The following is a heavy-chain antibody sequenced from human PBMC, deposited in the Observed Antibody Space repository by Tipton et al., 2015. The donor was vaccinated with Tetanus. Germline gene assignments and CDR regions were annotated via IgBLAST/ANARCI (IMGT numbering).Heavy chain of an antibody. J-gene: IGHJ4*02. CDR1: GFTFRSDW. D-gene: IGHD5-18*01. V-gene: IGHV3-7*03. CDR3: AKTKRGYSYGSFDD. CDR2: TSPDGNRR. Sequence: SLRLSCAASGFTFRSDWMSWVRQAPGKGLEWVAKTSPDGNRRDYVDSVKGRFTISRDNSGNSLFLQMDSLRAEDTAVYFCAKTKRGYSYGSFDDWGQGTLVTVSS.